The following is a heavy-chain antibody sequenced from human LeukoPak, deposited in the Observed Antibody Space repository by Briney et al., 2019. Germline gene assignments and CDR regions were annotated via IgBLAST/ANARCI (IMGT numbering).Heavy chain of an antibody. J-gene: IGHJ4*02. CDR3: AKAMVRGVIIGPADY. CDR2: ISYDGSNK. CDR1: GFTFSSYG. V-gene: IGHV3-30*18. D-gene: IGHD3-10*01. Sequence: GGSLRLSCAASGFTFSSYGVHWVRQAPGKGLEWVTVISYDGSNKYYADSVKGRFTISRDNSKNTLYLQMNSLRAEDTTVYYCAKAMVRGVIIGPADYWGQGTLVTVSS.